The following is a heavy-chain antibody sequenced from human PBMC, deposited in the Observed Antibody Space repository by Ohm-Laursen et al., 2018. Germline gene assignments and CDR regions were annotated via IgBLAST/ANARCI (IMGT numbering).Heavy chain of an antibody. D-gene: IGHD6-13*01. CDR2: ININGAMT. J-gene: IGHJ3*02. Sequence: SLRLSCAASGFTFSSYAMSWVRQAPGKELEWVSGININGAMTHYADSVKGRFTMSRDNSKNTLYLQMNSLRVEDTAVYHCAKDQMASSWSHDAFDMWGQGTMVTVSS. CDR1: GFTFSSYA. V-gene: IGHV3-23*01. CDR3: AKDQMASSWSHDAFDM.